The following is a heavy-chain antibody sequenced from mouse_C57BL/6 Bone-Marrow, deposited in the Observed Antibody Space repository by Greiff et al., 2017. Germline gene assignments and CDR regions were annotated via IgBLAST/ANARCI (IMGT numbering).Heavy chain of an antibody. J-gene: IGHJ2*01. D-gene: IGHD1-1*01. Sequence: DVHLVESGGGLVKPGGSLKLSCAASGFTFSDYGMHWVRQAPEKGLEWVAYISSGSSTIYYADTVKGRFTIARDNAKNTLFLQMTSLRSEDTAMYYCAREDYYGSSFFDYWGQGTTLTVSS. CDR3: AREDYYGSSFFDY. CDR2: ISSGSSTI. CDR1: GFTFSDYG. V-gene: IGHV5-17*01.